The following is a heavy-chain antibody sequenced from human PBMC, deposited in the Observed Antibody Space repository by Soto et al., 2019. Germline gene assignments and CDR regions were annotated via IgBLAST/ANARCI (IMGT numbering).Heavy chain of an antibody. CDR2: ISSSGAT. V-gene: IGHV3-23*01. CDR1: GYPFSSSA. CDR3: ARDLRSASGWYAPGY. J-gene: IGHJ4*02. Sequence: LRLSCAASGYPFSSSAMIWVRQAPGKGLEWVSSISSSGATYYAESVKGRFTFSRDNSKNTVYLQMNSLRAEDTAVYFCARDLRSASGWYAPGYWGQGTLVTVS. D-gene: IGHD6-19*01.